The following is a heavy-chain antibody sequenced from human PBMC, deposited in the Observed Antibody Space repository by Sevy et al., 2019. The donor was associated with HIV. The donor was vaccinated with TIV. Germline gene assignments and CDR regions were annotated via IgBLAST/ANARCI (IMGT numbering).Heavy chain of an antibody. Sequence: SETLSLTCTVSGGSISSYYWSWIRQTPGKGLEYIGYVHYTGRTDYNPSLKSRVSMSLDASKNQFSLRLNAMTAADTAIYYCTRDSAVGPGATVYWGQGTLVTVSS. CDR1: GGSISSYY. CDR3: TRDSAVGPGATVY. V-gene: IGHV4-59*01. D-gene: IGHD4-4*01. J-gene: IGHJ4*02. CDR2: VHYTGRT.